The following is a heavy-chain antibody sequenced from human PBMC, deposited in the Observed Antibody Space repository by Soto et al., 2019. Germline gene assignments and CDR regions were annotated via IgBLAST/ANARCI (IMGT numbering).Heavy chain of an antibody. V-gene: IGHV6-1*01. CDR3: AREGYNFGTFDY. D-gene: IGHD5-18*01. Sequence: SQTLSLTCVISGDSVSIYSGAWNWIRQSPSRGLEWLGRTYYRSKWYYDYAESVKSRIIISVDTSKNQFSLQLNSVTPEDAAVYYCAREGYNFGTFDYWGQGALVTVSS. J-gene: IGHJ4*02. CDR1: GDSVSIYSGA. CDR2: TYYRSKWYY.